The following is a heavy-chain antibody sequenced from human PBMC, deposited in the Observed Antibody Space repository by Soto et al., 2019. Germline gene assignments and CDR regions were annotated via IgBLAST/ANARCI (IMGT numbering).Heavy chain of an antibody. CDR2: ISGSGGST. V-gene: IGHV3-23*01. CDR3: AKDLGSSSSSWYNWFDP. Sequence: GGSLRLSCAASGFTFSSYAMSWVRQAPGKGLEWVSAISGSGGSTYYADSVKGRFTISRDNSKNTLYLQMNSLRAEDTAVYYCAKDLGSSSSSWYNWFDPWGQGTLVTVSS. CDR1: GFTFSSYA. J-gene: IGHJ5*02. D-gene: IGHD6-13*01.